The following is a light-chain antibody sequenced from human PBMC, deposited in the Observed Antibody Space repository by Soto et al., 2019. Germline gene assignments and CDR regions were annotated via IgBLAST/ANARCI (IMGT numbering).Light chain of an antibody. J-gene: IGKJ1*01. CDR3: QQSYTTPWT. CDR1: QSISNY. CDR2: AAS. Sequence: DIQVTQSPSSLSASVGDRVTITCRASQSISNYLNWFQHKPGKAPNLLIFAASSLQSGVPSRFSGAGSGTDFTLTISSLQPEDFATYFYQQSYTTPWTFGQGTKVEIK. V-gene: IGKV1-39*01.